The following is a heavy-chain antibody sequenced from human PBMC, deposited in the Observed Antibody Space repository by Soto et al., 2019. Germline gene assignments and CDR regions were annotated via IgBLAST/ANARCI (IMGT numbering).Heavy chain of an antibody. CDR3: ARGFSNSVGDWFDP. V-gene: IGHV1-8*01. Sequence: ASVKVSCKASGYTFTSYDINWVRQATGQGLEWMGWMNPNSGNTGYAQKFQGRATMTRNTSISTAYMELSSLRSEDTVVYYCARGFSNSVGDWFDPWGQGTLVTVSS. CDR1: GYTFTSYD. CDR2: MNPNSGNT. D-gene: IGHD4-4*01. J-gene: IGHJ5*02.